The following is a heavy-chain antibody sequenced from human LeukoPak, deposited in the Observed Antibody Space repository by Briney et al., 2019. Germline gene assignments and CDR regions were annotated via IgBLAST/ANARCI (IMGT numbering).Heavy chain of an antibody. V-gene: IGHV1-2*02. Sequence: ASVKVSCKASGYTFTGYYMHWVRQAPGQGLEWMGWINPNSGGTNYAQKFQGRVTMTRDTSISTAYLQWSSLKASDTAMYYCGRLEQQPYYYMDVWGKGTTVTVSS. CDR2: INPNSGGT. J-gene: IGHJ6*03. CDR3: GRLEQQPYYYMDV. CDR1: GYTFTGYY. D-gene: IGHD6-13*01.